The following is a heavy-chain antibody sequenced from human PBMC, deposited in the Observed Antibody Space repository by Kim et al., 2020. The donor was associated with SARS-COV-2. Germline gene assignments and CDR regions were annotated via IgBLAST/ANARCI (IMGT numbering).Heavy chain of an antibody. D-gene: IGHD2-15*01. CDR3: ASFLTVVKAFDY. J-gene: IGHJ4*02. Sequence: TYNPSLKSRVTISVDTSKNQFSLKLSSVTAADTAVYYCASFLTVVKAFDYWGQGTLVTVSS. V-gene: IGHV4-59*01.